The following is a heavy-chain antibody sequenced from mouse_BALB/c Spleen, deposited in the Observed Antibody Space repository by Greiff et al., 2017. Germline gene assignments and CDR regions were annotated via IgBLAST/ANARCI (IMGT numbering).Heavy chain of an antibody. J-gene: IGHJ4*01. V-gene: IGHV2-9*02. CDR3: ARDSSGPYYYAMDY. D-gene: IGHD3-1*01. CDR1: GFSLTSYG. Sequence: VQLKESGPGLVAPSQSLSITCTVSGFSLTSYGVHWVRQPPGKGLEWLGVIWAGGSTNYNSALMSRLSISKDNSKSQVFLKMNSLQTDDTAMYYCARDSSGPYYYAMDYWGQGTSVTVSS. CDR2: IWAGGST.